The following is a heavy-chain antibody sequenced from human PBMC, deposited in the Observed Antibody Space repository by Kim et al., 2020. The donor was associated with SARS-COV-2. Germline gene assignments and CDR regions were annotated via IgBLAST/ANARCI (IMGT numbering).Heavy chain of an antibody. J-gene: IGHJ5*02. CDR3: AKEWSSTSWRRFDP. CDR2: ISYDGSNK. CDR1: GFTFSSYG. D-gene: IGHD2-2*01. Sequence: GGSLRLSCAASGFTFSSYGMHWVRQAPGKGLEWVAVISYDGSNKYYADSVKGRFTISRDNSKNTLYLQMNSLRAEDTAVYYCAKEWSSTSWRRFDPWGQGTLVTVSS. V-gene: IGHV3-30*18.